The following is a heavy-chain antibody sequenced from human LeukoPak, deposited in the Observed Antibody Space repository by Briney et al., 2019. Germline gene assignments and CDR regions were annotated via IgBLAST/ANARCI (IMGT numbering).Heavy chain of an antibody. Sequence: ASVKVSCKASGYTFTGYYMHWVRQAPGQGLEWMGWINPNSGGTNYAQKLQGRVAMTTDTSTSTAYMELRSLRSDDTAVYYCARDQYDSSGYPDYWGQGTLVTVSS. CDR3: ARDQYDSSGYPDY. CDR2: INPNSGGT. CDR1: GYTFTGYY. V-gene: IGHV1-2*02. J-gene: IGHJ4*02. D-gene: IGHD3-22*01.